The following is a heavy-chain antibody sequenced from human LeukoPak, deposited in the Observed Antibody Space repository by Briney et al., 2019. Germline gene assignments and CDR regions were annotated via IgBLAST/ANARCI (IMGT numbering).Heavy chain of an antibody. CDR1: GYTFTSYD. V-gene: IGHV1-8*03. CDR3: ARAGYCSSTSCAWFDP. CDR2: MNPNSGNT. D-gene: IGHD2-2*01. J-gene: IGHJ5*02. Sequence: ASVKVSCKASGYTFTSYDINWVRQATGQGLEWMGWMNPNSGNTGYAQKFQGRVTITRNTSISTAYMELSSLRSEDTAVYYCARAGYCSSTSCAWFDPWGQGTLATVSS.